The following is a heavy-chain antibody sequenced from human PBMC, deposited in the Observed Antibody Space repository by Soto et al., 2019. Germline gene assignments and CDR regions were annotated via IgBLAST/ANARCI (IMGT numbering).Heavy chain of an antibody. D-gene: IGHD2-15*01. J-gene: IGHJ6*02. CDR1: GFTFSSYC. CDR2: ISYDGSNK. Sequence: AGGSLRLSCAASGFTFSSYCMHWVPQAPGKGLGWVAAISYDGSNKYYVDSVKGRFTISRDNSKNTLYLQMNSLRAEDTAVYYCAKVPPISVVVAATPWYYYGMDVWGQGTTVTVSS. V-gene: IGHV3-30*18. CDR3: AKVPPISVVVAATPWYYYGMDV.